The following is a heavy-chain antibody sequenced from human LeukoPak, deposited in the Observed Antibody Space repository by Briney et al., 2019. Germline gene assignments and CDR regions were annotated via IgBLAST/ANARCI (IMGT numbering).Heavy chain of an antibody. CDR3: AKAANEWELLAAYFDY. CDR2: LSGRGGNT. CDR1: GFTFRSYA. D-gene: IGHD1-26*01. V-gene: IGHV3-23*01. J-gene: IGHJ4*02. Sequence: GGSLRLSCAASGFTFRSYAMRWVRQARGEGLEWVSALSGRGGNTYYTDSVEGRLPISRDNSKNAMYLQMNSLRAEDTAVYYCAKAANEWELLAAYFDYWGQGTLVTVSS.